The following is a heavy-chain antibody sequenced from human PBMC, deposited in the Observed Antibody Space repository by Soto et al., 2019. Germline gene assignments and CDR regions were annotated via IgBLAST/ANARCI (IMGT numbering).Heavy chain of an antibody. CDR2: MWYDGSNK. Sequence: QVQLVESGGGVVQRGGSLRLSCAASGFTFSSYGMHWVRQAQGKGLEWVAVMWYDGSNKYYADSVKGRYTISRDDSKNTVYLQMNSLGAEDTAVYYCTRDPLIAVAAYDAFDIWGQGTSVTVSS. V-gene: IGHV3-33*01. CDR3: TRDPLIAVAAYDAFDI. D-gene: IGHD6-19*01. CDR1: GFTFSSYG. J-gene: IGHJ3*02.